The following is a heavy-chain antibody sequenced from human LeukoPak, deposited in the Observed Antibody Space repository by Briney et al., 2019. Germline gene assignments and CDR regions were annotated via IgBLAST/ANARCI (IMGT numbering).Heavy chain of an antibody. Sequence: SETLSLTCTVSGGSISSGSYYWSRIRQPAGKGLEWIGRIYTSGSTNYNPSLKSRVTISVDTSKNHFSLKLSSVTAADTAVYYCARALLVTSFDYWGQGTLVTVSS. D-gene: IGHD2-8*02. CDR3: ARALLVTSFDY. CDR1: GGSISSGSYY. CDR2: IYTSGST. J-gene: IGHJ4*02. V-gene: IGHV4-61*02.